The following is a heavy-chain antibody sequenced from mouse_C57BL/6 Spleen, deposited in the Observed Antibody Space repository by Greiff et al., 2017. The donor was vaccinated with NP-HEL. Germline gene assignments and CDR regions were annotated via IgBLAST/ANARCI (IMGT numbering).Heavy chain of an antibody. CDR2: INPSNGGT. J-gene: IGHJ2*02. D-gene: IGHD5-1*01. V-gene: IGHV1-53*01. Sequence: QVQLQQPGTELVKPGASVKLSCKASGYTFTSYWMHWVKQRPGQGLEWIGNINPSNGGTKYDAKFKSKATMNVDKSSSTAYMQLSSLTSEDSAFYCGARWSTDVLDYWGQGTSLTVSS. CDR3: ARWSTDVLDY. CDR1: GYTFTSYW.